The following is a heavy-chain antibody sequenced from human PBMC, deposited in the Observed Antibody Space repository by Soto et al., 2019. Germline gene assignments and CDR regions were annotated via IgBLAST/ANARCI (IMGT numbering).Heavy chain of an antibody. CDR1: GGSISNGY. J-gene: IGHJ4*02. Sequence: SETLALTCTVSGGSISNGYWSWIRQPPGKGLEWIGYIYYSGSTNYNPSLKSRLTMSVDTSKNQFSLKLSSVTAADTAVYYCARHGAEYSGYDTSFASWGQGTLVTVSS. V-gene: IGHV4-59*08. CDR3: ARHGAEYSGYDTSFAS. D-gene: IGHD5-12*01. CDR2: IYYSGST.